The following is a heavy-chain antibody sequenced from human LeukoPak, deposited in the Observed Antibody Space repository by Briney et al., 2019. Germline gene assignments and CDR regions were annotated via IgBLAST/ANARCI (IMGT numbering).Heavy chain of an antibody. J-gene: IGHJ6*02. CDR3: AKDLDSGSNYYYYGMDV. V-gene: IGHV3-30*18. Sequence: GGSLRLSCAASGFTFSSYGMHWVRRAPGKGLEWVAVISYDGSNKYYADSVKGRFTISRDNSKNTLYLQMNSLRAEDTAVYYCAKDLDSGSNYYYYGMDVWGQGTTVTVSS. CDR1: GFTFSSYG. CDR2: ISYDGSNK. D-gene: IGHD5-12*01.